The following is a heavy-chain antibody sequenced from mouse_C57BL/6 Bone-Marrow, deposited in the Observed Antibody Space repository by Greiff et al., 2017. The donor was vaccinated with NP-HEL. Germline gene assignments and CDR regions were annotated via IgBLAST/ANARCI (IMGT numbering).Heavy chain of an antibody. V-gene: IGHV1-54*01. J-gene: IGHJ4*01. D-gene: IGHD2-4*01. CDR2: INPGSGGT. Sequence: VKLMESGAELVRPGTSVKVSCKASGYAFTNYLIEWVKQRPGQGLEWIGVINPGSGGTNYNEKFKGKATLTADKSSSTAYMQLSSLTSEDSAVYVGAREVPYDYGAMDYWGQGTSVTVSS. CDR3: AREVPYDYGAMDY. CDR1: GYAFTNYL.